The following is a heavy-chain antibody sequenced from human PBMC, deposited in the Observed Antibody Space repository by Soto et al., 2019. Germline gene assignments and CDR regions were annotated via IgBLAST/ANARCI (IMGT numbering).Heavy chain of an antibody. CDR3: VKPPVITASYYYYDMDV. J-gene: IGHJ6*02. Sequence: GGSLRLSCAASGFTFSTYPMSWVRQAPGKGLEWVSGISGSGISTYYTDSVKGRFTIPRDNSKNTVFLQMNSLRDEDTAVYYCVKPPVITASYYYYDMDVWGQGTTVTVSS. V-gene: IGHV3-23*01. CDR1: GFTFSTYP. D-gene: IGHD4-4*01. CDR2: ISGSGIST.